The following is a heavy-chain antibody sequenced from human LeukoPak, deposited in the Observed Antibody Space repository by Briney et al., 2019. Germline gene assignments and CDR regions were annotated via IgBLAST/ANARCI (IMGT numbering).Heavy chain of an antibody. V-gene: IGHV3-21*01. CDR2: ISSTTTYL. J-gene: IGHJ4*02. CDR1: GFNFSNYS. Sequence: PGGSLRLSCAASGFNFSNYSMGWVRQAPGKGLEWVSSISSTTTYLYYADSVKGRFTISRDNAKNSLFLQMNSLRAEDTAVYYCARDYSGDCWGQGTLVTVSS. D-gene: IGHD3-10*01. CDR3: ARDYSGDC.